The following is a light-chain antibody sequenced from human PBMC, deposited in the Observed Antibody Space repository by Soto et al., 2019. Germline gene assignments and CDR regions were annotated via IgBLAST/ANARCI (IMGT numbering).Light chain of an antibody. J-gene: IGLJ2*01. V-gene: IGLV2-14*01. Sequence: QSALTQPASVSGSPGQSISISCTGTSNDVGTYNYVSWYQQHPGRAPKLMIYEVGNRPSGVSNRFSASKSGNTASLTISGLQPEDEVDYYCSSYIGTNTVVFGGGTKLTVL. CDR3: SSYIGTNTVV. CDR1: SNDVGTYNY. CDR2: EVG.